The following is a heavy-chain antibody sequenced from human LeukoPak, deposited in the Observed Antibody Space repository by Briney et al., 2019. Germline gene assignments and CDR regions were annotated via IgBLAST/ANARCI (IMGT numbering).Heavy chain of an antibody. CDR3: ARVSSSGWYGDDALDI. CDR2: INPNSGGT. CDR1: GYTFTGYY. V-gene: IGHV1-2*02. D-gene: IGHD6-19*01. J-gene: IGHJ3*02. Sequence: ASVKVSCKASGYTFTGYYMHWVRQAPGQGLEWMGWINPNSGGTNYAQKFQGRVTMTRDASISTAYMELSRLRSDDTAVYYCARVSSSGWYGDDALDIWGQGTMVTVSS.